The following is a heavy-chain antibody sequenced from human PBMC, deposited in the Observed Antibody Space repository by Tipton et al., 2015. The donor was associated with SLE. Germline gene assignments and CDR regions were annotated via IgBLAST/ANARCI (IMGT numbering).Heavy chain of an antibody. CDR3: GRDLVVDSEF. Sequence: SLRLSCAVSGFTVSGNNMMWVRQAPGKGLEWVSAIFSGGATYYADSVKDRFIISRDSSKLYLRMNSLRAEDTAVYYCGRDLVVDSEFWGQGTLVIVSS. D-gene: IGHD2-21*01. J-gene: IGHJ4*02. CDR2: IFSGGAT. V-gene: IGHV3-66*01. CDR1: GFTVSGNN.